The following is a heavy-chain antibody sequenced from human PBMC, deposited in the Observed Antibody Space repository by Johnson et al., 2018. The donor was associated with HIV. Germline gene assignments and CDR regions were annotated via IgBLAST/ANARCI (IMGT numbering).Heavy chain of an antibody. V-gene: IGHV3-30*03. CDR2: ISDDGSNK. Sequence: QMQLVESGGGVVQPGGSLRLSCAASGFTFSSYGMHWVRQAPDKGLEWVAVISDDGSNKYYADSMKGRFTISRDNSKNTLYLQMNSLIPEDTAVYYCCYGSGTYDGPAFDIWGQGTVVIVSS. D-gene: IGHD3-10*01. CDR1: GFTFSSYG. J-gene: IGHJ3*02. CDR3: CYGSGTYDGPAFDI.